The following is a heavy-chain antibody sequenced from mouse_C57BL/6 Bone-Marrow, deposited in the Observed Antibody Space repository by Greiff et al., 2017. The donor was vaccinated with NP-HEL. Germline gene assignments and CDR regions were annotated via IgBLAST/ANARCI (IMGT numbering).Heavy chain of an antibody. CDR3: ASYYGSSYLAWFAY. CDR1: GYSFTDYN. J-gene: IGHJ3*01. V-gene: IGHV1-39*01. Sequence: VQLKESGPELVKPGASVKISCKASGYSFTDYNMNWVKQSNGKSLEWIGVINPNYGTTSYNQKFKGKATLTVDQSSSTAYMQLNSLTSEDSAVYYCASYYGSSYLAWFAYWGQGTLVTVSA. D-gene: IGHD1-1*01. CDR2: INPNYGTT.